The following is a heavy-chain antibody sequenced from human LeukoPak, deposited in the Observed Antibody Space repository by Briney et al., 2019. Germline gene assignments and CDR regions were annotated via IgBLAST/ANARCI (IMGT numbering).Heavy chain of an antibody. D-gene: IGHD2-2*01. CDR3: ARAIVVVPAAGFDY. CDR1: GGSISSSSYY. V-gene: IGHV4-39*07. Sequence: SETLSLTCTVSGGSISSSSYYWGWIRQPPGKGLEWIGEINHSGSTNYNPSLKSRVTISVDTSKNQFSLKLSSVTAADTAVYYCARAIVVVPAAGFDYWGQGTLVTVSS. CDR2: INHSGST. J-gene: IGHJ4*02.